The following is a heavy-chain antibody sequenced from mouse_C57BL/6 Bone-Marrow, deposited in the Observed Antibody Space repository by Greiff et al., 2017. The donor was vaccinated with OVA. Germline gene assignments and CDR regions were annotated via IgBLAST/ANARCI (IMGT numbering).Heavy chain of an antibody. D-gene: IGHD2-3*01. J-gene: IGHJ4*01. Sequence: QVQLQQSGAELVRPGTSVKVSCKASGYAFTNYLIEWVKQRPGQGLEWIGVINPGSGGTNYNEKFKGKATLTADKSSSTAYMQLSSLTSVDAAVSFCSRRCTGTRSMIDAMDYWGQGTSVTVSS. V-gene: IGHV1-54*01. CDR1: GYAFTNYL. CDR2: INPGSGGT. CDR3: SRRCTGTRSMIDAMDY.